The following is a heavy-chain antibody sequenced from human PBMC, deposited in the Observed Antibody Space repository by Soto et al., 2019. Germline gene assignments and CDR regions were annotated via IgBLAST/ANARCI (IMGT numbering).Heavy chain of an antibody. J-gene: IGHJ4*02. V-gene: IGHV3-7*01. D-gene: IGHD1-20*01. CDR1: TFIFSTYW. CDR3: VGDGNNWNDFDY. Sequence: PGGSLRLSCAAPTFIFSTYWMTWVRQAPGKGLEWVANIKRDGSETHYAESVKGRFTISRDNAKNSLYLQMNSLRFEDTAVYYCVGDGNNWNDFDYWGQGTLVTSPQ. CDR2: IKRDGSET.